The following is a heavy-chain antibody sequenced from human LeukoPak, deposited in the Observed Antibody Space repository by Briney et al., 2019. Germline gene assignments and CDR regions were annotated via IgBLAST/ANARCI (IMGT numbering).Heavy chain of an antibody. D-gene: IGHD3-9*01. Sequence: GRSLRLSCAASGFTFSDYGMHWVRQAPGKGLEWVAVISYDGSDNYYADSVKGRFAGSRDNSKNTLYVQMNSLRAEDTAVYYCAKGPRNYDILTGYYEAHYYGMDVWGQGTTVTVSS. CDR1: GFTFSDYG. J-gene: IGHJ6*02. CDR2: ISYDGSDN. V-gene: IGHV3-30*18. CDR3: AKGPRNYDILTGYYEAHYYGMDV.